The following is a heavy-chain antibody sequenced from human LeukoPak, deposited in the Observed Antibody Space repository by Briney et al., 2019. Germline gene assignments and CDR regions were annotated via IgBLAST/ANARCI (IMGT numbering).Heavy chain of an antibody. D-gene: IGHD3-22*01. Sequence: GGSLRLSCAASGFTFSSYAMSWVRQAPGKGLEWVSAISGSGGSTYYADSVKGRLTISRDNSKNTLYLQMNSLRAEDTAVYYCAKEYYYDSSGYPLGFFDYWGQGTLVTVSS. CDR1: GFTFSSYA. CDR3: AKEYYYDSSGYPLGFFDY. J-gene: IGHJ4*02. CDR2: ISGSGGST. V-gene: IGHV3-23*01.